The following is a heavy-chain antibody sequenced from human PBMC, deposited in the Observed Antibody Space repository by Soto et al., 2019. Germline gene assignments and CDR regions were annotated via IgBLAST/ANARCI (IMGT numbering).Heavy chain of an antibody. D-gene: IGHD2-15*01. J-gene: IGHJ4*02. Sequence: QVQLVQSGAEVKKPGASVKVSCKASGYTFTSYDINWVRQATGQGLEWMGWMNPSSGNTSYAQKFQGRVTMTSNTSTSTAYMELSSLRSEDTAVYYCSRERSGYFDYWGQGTLVTVSS. CDR2: MNPSSGNT. CDR3: SRERSGYFDY. V-gene: IGHV1-8*01. CDR1: GYTFTSYD.